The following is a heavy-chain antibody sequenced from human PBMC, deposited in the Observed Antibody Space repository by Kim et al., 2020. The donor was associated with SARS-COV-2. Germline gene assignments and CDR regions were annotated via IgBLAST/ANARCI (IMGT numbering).Heavy chain of an antibody. D-gene: IGHD3-22*01. CDR3: ARRLYYDSSGYYDY. Sequence: SPSFQGQVTISADKSISTAYLQWSSLKASDTAMYYCARRLYYDSSGYYDYWGQGTLVTVSS. J-gene: IGHJ4*02. V-gene: IGHV5-51*01.